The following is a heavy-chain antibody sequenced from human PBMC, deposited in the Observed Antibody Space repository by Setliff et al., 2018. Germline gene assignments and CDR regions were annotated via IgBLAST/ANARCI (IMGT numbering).Heavy chain of an antibody. CDR3: ASHGGNSLSIYY. J-gene: IGHJ4*02. D-gene: IGHD2-21*02. Sequence: ASVKVSCKASGYTFTSYAMHWARQAPGQRLEWMGWINAGNGNTKYSQKFQGRVTITRDTSAGTAYMELSSLRSEDTAVYYCASHGGNSLSIYYWGQGTLVTVSS. V-gene: IGHV1-3*01. CDR1: GYTFTSYA. CDR2: INAGNGNT.